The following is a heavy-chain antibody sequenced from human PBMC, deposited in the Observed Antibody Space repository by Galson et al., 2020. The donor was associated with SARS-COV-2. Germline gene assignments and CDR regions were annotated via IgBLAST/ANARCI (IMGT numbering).Heavy chain of an antibody. Sequence: LSLTCSVPRGSMASHYWSWIRQPPGKGLEWIGFIDYSGNTNYNSSLKSRVTISIDTSKNQFSLKLTSVTAADTAVYYCAKLAEGRRSSEDYWGQGTLVTVSS. D-gene: IGHD1-26*01. V-gene: IGHV4-59*08. CDR1: RGSMASHY. CDR3: AKLAEGRRSSEDY. J-gene: IGHJ4*02. CDR2: IDYSGNT.